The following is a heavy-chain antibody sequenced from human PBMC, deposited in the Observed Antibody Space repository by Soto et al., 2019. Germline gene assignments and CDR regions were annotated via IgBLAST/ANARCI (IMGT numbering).Heavy chain of an antibody. V-gene: IGHV4-59*01. J-gene: IGHJ6*02. CDR2: ILYSGST. Sequence: PSETLSLSCTVSGGSITNYYWSWIRQPPGKRLEWIGYILYSGSTNYNPSLKSRVSISVDMSKNQFSLRLSSVTPGDTAVYYCARGGCSGGSCYGVWGQGTTVTVSS. CDR1: GGSITNYY. CDR3: ARGGCSGGSCYGV. D-gene: IGHD2-15*01.